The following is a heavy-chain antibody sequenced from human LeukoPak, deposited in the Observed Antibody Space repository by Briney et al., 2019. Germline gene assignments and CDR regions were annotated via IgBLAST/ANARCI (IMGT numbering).Heavy chain of an antibody. CDR3: ARVTSSGGYYFDY. J-gene: IGHJ4*02. CDR1: GGSISSSSYY. V-gene: IGHV4-39*07. CDR2: IYHSGST. Sequence: PSETLSLTCTVSGGSISSSSYYWGWIRQPPGKGLEWIGSIYHSGSTYDHPSLKSRFTISVDTSKNQFSLKLSSVTAADTAVYYCARVTSSGGYYFDYWGQGTLVTVSS. D-gene: IGHD6-25*01.